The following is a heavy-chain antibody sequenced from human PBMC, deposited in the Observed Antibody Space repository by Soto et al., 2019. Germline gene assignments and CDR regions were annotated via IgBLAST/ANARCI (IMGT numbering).Heavy chain of an antibody. V-gene: IGHV3-23*01. D-gene: IGHD6-19*01. CDR3: AKETRSSGPGAFDI. Sequence: LRLSCAASGFTFSSYAMSWVRQAPGKGLEWVSAFTGGGGRTYYADSVKGRFTISRDNSKNTLYLQINSLRAGDTAVYYCAKETRSSGPGAFDIWGQGTMVTVSS. CDR1: GFTFSSYA. J-gene: IGHJ3*02. CDR2: FTGGGGRT.